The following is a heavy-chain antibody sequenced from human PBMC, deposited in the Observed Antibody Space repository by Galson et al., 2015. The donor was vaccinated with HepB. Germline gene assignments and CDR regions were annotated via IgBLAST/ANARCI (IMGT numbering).Heavy chain of an antibody. CDR3: ARGDLKGVGWAGYFQH. CDR2: TYYRSKRYN. D-gene: IGHD1-26*01. CDR1: GDSVSSNSAA. Sequence: CAISGDSVSSNSAAWNWIRQSPSRGLEWLGRTYYRSKRYNYYAVSVKSRITINPDTSKNQFSLQLNSVTPEDTAVYYCARGDLKGVGWAGYFQHWGQGALVTVSS. J-gene: IGHJ1*01. V-gene: IGHV6-1*01.